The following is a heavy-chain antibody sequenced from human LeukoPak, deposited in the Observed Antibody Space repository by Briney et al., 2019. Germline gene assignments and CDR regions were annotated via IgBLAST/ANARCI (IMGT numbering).Heavy chain of an antibody. CDR1: GFTFSSYG. CDR3: AKAAGTRFGPPLGYYYYMDV. V-gene: IGHV3-30*02. J-gene: IGHJ6*03. Sequence: GGSLRLSCAASGFTFSSYGMHWVRQAPGKGLEWVAFIRYDGSNKYYADSVKGRFTISRDNSKNSLYLQMNSLRAEDTALYYCAKAAGTRFGPPLGYYYYMDVWGKGTTVTVSS. D-gene: IGHD6-13*01. CDR2: IRYDGSNK.